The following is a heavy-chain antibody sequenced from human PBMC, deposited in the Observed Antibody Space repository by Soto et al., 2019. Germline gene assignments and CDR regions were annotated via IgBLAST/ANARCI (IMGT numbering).Heavy chain of an antibody. CDR1: GFTFNSYA. V-gene: IGHV3-23*01. D-gene: IGHD1-1*01. CDR2: ISHSGGST. CDR3: TRGGNIATRPQAGFDP. J-gene: IGHJ5*02. Sequence: EVQLLESGGGLAQRGGSLRLSCAASGFTFNSYALTWVRQAPGKGLEWVSTISHSGGSTHYADSVKGRFTISRDNSNNTLYLQVSGLRAEDTAVYYCTRGGNIATRPQAGFDPWGQGTLVTVSS.